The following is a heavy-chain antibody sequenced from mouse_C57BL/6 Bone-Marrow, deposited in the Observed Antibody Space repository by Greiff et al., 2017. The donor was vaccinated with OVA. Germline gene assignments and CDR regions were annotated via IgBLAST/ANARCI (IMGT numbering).Heavy chain of an antibody. Sequence: VQLKQPGTVLARPGASVKMSCKTSGYTFTSYWMHWVQQRPGQGLAWIGAIYPGNSDTSYNQKFKGKAKLTADTSSSTAYMELSSLTNEDSAVYYCTRGFSNYPFDYWGQGTTLTVSS. CDR3: TRGFSNYPFDY. V-gene: IGHV1-5*01. D-gene: IGHD2-5*01. CDR1: GYTFTSYW. CDR2: IYPGNSDT. J-gene: IGHJ2*01.